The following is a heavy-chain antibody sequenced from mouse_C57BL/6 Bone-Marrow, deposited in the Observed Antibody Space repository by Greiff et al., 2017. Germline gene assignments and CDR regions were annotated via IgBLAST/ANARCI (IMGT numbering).Heavy chain of an antibody. V-gene: IGHV5-6*01. CDR1: GFTFSSYG. Sequence: EVQLKQSGGDLVKPGGSLKLSCAASGFTFSSYGMSWVRQTPDKRLEWVATISSGGSYTYYPDSVKGRFTISRDNAKNTLYLQMSSLKSEDTAMYYCARHGRFLYAMDYWGQGTSVTVSS. CDR3: ARHGRFLYAMDY. CDR2: ISSGGSYT. J-gene: IGHJ4*01.